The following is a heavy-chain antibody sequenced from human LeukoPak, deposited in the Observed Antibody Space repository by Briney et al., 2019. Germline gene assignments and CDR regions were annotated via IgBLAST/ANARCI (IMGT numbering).Heavy chain of an antibody. CDR1: GDFVSSSNAA. CDR2: TYLRSRWYH. D-gene: IGHD3-3*01. V-gene: IGHV6-1*01. J-gene: IGHJ4*02. Sequence: SQTLSLTCAISGDFVSSSNAAWNWVRQSPSRGLELLGRTYLRSRWYHDFAESVKSRISINADTSKNQFSLQLNSVTPEDTAVYYCARDGGPTGVLNFDYWGQGTLVTVSS. CDR3: ARDGGPTGVLNFDY.